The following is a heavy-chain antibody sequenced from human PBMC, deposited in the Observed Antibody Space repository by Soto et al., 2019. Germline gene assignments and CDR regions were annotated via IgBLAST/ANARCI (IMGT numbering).Heavy chain of an antibody. CDR1: GFTFSSYS. J-gene: IGHJ3*02. D-gene: IGHD3-10*01. V-gene: IGHV3-21*01. CDR2: ISSSSSYI. Sequence: GGSLRLSCAASGFTFSSYSMNWVRQAPGKGLEWVSSISSSSSYIYYADSVKGRFTISRDNAKNSLYLQMNSLRAEDTAVYYCARDKPRTGFGLEHDAFDIWGQGTMVTVSS. CDR3: ARDKPRTGFGLEHDAFDI.